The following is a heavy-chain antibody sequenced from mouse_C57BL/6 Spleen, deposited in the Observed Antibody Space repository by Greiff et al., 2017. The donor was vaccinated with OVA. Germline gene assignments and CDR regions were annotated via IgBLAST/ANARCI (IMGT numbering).Heavy chain of an antibody. V-gene: IGHV1-15*01. CDR3: TRVRDYDYDAGRPWFAY. CDR2: IDPETGGT. J-gene: IGHJ3*01. D-gene: IGHD2-4*01. Sequence: VKLMESGAELVRPGASVTLSCKASGYTFTDYEMHWVKQTPVHGLEWIGAIDPETGGTAYNQKFKGKAILTADKSSSTAYMELRSLTSEDSAVYYCTRVRDYDYDAGRPWFAYWGQGTLVTVSA. CDR1: GYTFTDYE.